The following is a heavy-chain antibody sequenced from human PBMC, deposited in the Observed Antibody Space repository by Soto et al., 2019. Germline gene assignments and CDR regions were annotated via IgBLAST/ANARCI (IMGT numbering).Heavy chain of an antibody. V-gene: IGHV3-64*01. D-gene: IGHD1-7*01. CDR2: ISSNGGTT. J-gene: IGHJ4*02. CDR1: GFTFSRYD. Sequence: EGQLAESGGGMVQPGGSLRLSCVASGFTFSRYDMHWVRQAPGKGLEYVSSISSNGGTTYYGNSVKGRFTISRDNSKNTLYLPMGNLRAEDMAVYYCVSRVSGNYDYWGQGTLVTVSS. CDR3: VSRVSGNYDY.